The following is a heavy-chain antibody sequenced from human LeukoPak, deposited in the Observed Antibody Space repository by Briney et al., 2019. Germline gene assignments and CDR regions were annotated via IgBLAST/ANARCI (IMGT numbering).Heavy chain of an antibody. Sequence: QSGGSLRLSCAASGFTFSSYAMSWVRQAPGKGLEWVSAISGSGGSAYYADSVKGRFTISRDNSKNTLYLQMNSLRAEDTAVYYCARDPTTVTPRYFDYWGQGTLVTVSS. CDR3: ARDPTTVTPRYFDY. CDR2: ISGSGGSA. V-gene: IGHV3-23*01. J-gene: IGHJ4*02. D-gene: IGHD4-17*01. CDR1: GFTFSSYA.